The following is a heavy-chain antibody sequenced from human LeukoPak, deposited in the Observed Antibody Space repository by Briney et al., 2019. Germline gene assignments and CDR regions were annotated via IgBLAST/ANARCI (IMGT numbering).Heavy chain of an antibody. V-gene: IGHV3-23*01. CDR1: GFTFSSYG. Sequence: GGSLRLSCAASGFTFSSYGMSWVRQAPGKGLEWVSAISGSGGSTYYADSVKGRFTISRDNSKNTLYLQMNSLRADDTAVYYCAKNDGNLPYYYYYMDVWGKGTTVTVSS. CDR3: AKNDGNLPYYYYYMDV. D-gene: IGHD1-1*01. J-gene: IGHJ6*03. CDR2: ISGSGGST.